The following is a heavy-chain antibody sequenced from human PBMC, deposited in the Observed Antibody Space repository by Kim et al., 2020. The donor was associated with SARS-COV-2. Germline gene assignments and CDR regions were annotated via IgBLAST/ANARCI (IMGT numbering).Heavy chain of an antibody. Sequence: GGSLRLSCAASGFTFSSYWMHWVRQAPGKGLVLVSRINSDGSSTTYADSVKGRFTISRDNAKNTLYLQMNSLRAEDTAVYYCARENEMATIHFDYWGQGTLVTVSS. D-gene: IGHD5-12*01. J-gene: IGHJ4*02. CDR3: ARENEMATIHFDY. CDR2: INSDGSST. V-gene: IGHV3-74*01. CDR1: GFTFSSYW.